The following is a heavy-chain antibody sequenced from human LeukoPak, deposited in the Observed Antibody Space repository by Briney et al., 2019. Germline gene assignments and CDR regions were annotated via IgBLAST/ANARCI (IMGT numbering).Heavy chain of an antibody. CDR3: AELGITMIGGV. CDR2: INWNGGST. V-gene: IGHV3-20*04. Sequence: GGSLRLSCAASGFTFDDYGMSWVRQAPGKGLEWVSGINWNGGSTGYADSVKGRFTISRDNAKNSLYLQMNSLRAEDTALYYCAELGITMIGGVWGKGTTVTISS. J-gene: IGHJ6*04. D-gene: IGHD3-10*02. CDR1: GFTFDDYG.